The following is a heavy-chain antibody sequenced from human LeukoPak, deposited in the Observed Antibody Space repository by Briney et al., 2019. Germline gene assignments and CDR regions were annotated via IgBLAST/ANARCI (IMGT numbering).Heavy chain of an antibody. Sequence: GGSLRLSCAASGFIFSTYVMIWVRQAPGKGLEWVSLIGGGGDYTYYADSVKGRFTISRDNSKDTLYLQMNSLRPEDTAVYYCARDWYDYWGQGTLVTVSS. D-gene: IGHD6-13*01. CDR2: IGGGGDYT. V-gene: IGHV3-23*01. CDR3: ARDWYDY. J-gene: IGHJ4*02. CDR1: GFIFSTYV.